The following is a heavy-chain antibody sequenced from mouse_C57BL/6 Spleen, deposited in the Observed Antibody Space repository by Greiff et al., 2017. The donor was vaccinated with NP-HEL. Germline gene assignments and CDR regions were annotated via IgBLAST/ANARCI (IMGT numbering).Heavy chain of an antibody. Sequence: EVQGVESGEGLVKPGGSLLLSCAASGFTFSSYAMSWVRQTPEKRLAWVAYISSGGGYIYYADTVKGRFTISRDNARNTLYLQMSSRKSEDTAMYYCTRVTTVVAKNAMDDWGQGTSVTVSS. D-gene: IGHD1-1*01. CDR1: GFTFSSYA. V-gene: IGHV5-9-1*02. CDR3: TRVTTVVAKNAMDD. CDR2: ISSGGGYI. J-gene: IGHJ4*01.